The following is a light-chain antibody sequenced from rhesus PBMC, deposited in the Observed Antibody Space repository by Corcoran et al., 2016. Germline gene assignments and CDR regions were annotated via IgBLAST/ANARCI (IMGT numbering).Light chain of an antibody. CDR3: HHNYDTPYS. J-gene: IGKJ2*01. CDR2: KAY. CDR1: ENLYTY. Sequence: DIQLTQSPSSLSASVGDRVTITCRASENLYTYLNWFQPRPGKAPKLLNYKAYTLKSGVPSRFSGTGSGTDYTFTISSMQSEDVATYYCHHNYDTPYSFGQGTKVEIK. V-gene: IGKV1-74*01.